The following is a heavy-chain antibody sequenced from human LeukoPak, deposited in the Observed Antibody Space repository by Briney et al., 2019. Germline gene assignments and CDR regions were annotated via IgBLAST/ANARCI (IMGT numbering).Heavy chain of an antibody. CDR2: IYYSGST. CDR1: GGSISSYY. J-gene: IGHJ4*02. D-gene: IGHD3-22*01. CDR3: AGEGHYYDSSGYYYGGEDY. V-gene: IGHV4-59*12. Sequence: KPSETLSLTCTVSGGSISSYYWSWIRQPPGKGLEWIGYIYYSGSTNYNPSLKSRVTISVDTSKNQFSLKLSSVTAADTAVYYCAGEGHYYDSSGYYYGGEDYWGQGTLVTVSS.